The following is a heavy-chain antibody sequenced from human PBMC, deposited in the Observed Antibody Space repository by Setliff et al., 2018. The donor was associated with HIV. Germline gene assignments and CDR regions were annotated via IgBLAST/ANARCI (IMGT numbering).Heavy chain of an antibody. D-gene: IGHD3-3*01. J-gene: IGHJ6*03. CDR1: RSTFNSHT. Sequence: SVKVSCKASRSTFNSHTINWVRQAPGQGLDWMGRIIPILGVANYAQRFQGKVTITANKSTSTAYMELTSLRFDDTAMYYCVRGVQSPPHYSYYYMDVWGEGTMVTSP. CDR2: IIPILGVA. CDR3: VRGVQSPPHYSYYYMDV. V-gene: IGHV1-69*02.